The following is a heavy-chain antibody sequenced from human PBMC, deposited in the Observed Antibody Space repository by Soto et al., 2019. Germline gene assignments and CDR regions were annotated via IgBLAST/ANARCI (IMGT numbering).Heavy chain of an antibody. J-gene: IGHJ4*02. CDR3: AKDRGGFTNGWEFFDS. D-gene: IGHD3-10*01. V-gene: IGHV3-23*01. CDR1: GFAFSFYS. CDR2: ISGDGGTT. Sequence: GGSLRLSCEVSGFAFSFYSMSWVRQAPGKGLEWVASISGDGGTTYYAASGKGRFTFSRDNSKNTLYLQMNNLRGEDTAVYYCAKDRGGFTNGWEFFDSWGQGTLVTVSS.